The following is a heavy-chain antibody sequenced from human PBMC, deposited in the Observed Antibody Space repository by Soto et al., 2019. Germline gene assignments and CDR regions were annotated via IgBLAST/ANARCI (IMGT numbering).Heavy chain of an antibody. Sequence: EVQLVESGGGLVKPGESLRLSCAASGFTLTNGWLTWVRQAPGKGLEWVGRIRSKADGGTTDYSAPVKGRFTISTVDSKDTLYMPMNSLKDEDTDVYYYSTGRYRDGSDYWGAGTGVTVSS. CDR1: GFTLTNGW. CDR2: IRSKADGGTT. CDR3: STGRYRDGSDY. D-gene: IGHD5-18*01. J-gene: IGHJ4*02. V-gene: IGHV3-15*07.